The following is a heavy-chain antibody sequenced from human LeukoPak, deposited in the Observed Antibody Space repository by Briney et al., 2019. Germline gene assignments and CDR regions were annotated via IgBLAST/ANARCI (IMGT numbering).Heavy chain of an antibody. CDR2: INPNSGGT. CDR1: GYTFTGYY. D-gene: IGHD1-7*01. CDR3: AREPPLTGTTSDFDY. Sequence: ASVKVSCKASGYTFTGYYMHWVRQAPGQGLEWMGWINPNSGGTNYAQKFQGRVTMTRDTSISTAYMGLSRLRSDDTAVYYCAREPPLTGTTSDFDYWGQGTLVTVSS. J-gene: IGHJ4*02. V-gene: IGHV1-2*02.